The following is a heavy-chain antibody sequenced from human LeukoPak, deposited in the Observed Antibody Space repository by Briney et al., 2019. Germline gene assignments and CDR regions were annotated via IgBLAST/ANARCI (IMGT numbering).Heavy chain of an antibody. D-gene: IGHD4/OR15-4a*01. J-gene: IGHJ4*02. CDR2: ISGSGGDT. V-gene: IGHV3-23*01. CDR3: VKARGATYGTYYFDY. Sequence: GGSLRLSCAASGFTFSSYAMNWVRQAPGKGLEWVSISGSGGDTYYADSVKGRFTISRDNSKNTLYLQMNSLRAEDTAVYYCVKARGATYGTYYFDYWGQGTLVTVSS. CDR1: GFTFSSYA.